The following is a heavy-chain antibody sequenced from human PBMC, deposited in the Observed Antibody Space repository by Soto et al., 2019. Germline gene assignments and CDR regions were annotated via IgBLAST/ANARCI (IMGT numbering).Heavy chain of an antibody. CDR3: ASSYPRGAPAAGGMDI. J-gene: IGHJ6*02. D-gene: IGHD3-16*02. Sequence: GSLRLSCAAYGFICSDCYMSWFRQAPGKGLEWGSDISSSSSYTNYADSVKGRFTISRDNAKNSLYLQMNNLRAEDTAVYYCASSYPRGAPAAGGMDIWGQGTTVTVSS. V-gene: IGHV3-11*06. CDR2: ISSSSSYT. CDR1: GFICSDCY.